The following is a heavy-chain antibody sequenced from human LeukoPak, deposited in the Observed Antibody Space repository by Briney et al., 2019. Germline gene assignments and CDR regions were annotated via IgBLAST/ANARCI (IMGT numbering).Heavy chain of an antibody. D-gene: IGHD3-22*01. CDR2: IIPIFGTA. J-gene: IGHJ4*02. CDR3: ARDRGYYYDSSDYYYPFDY. V-gene: IGHV1-69*05. CDR1: GGTFSSYA. Sequence: ASVKVSCKASGGTFSSYAISWVRQAPGQGLEWMGGIIPIFGTANYAQKFKGRVTITTDESTSTAYMELSSLRSEDTAVYYCARDRGYYYDSSDYYYPFDYWGQGTLVTVSS.